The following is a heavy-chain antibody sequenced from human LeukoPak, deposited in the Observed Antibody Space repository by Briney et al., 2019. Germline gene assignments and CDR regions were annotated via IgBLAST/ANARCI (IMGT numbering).Heavy chain of an antibody. Sequence: ASVKVSCKASGYSFTSYDVTWVRQAPGQGLEWMGWMNPTSGNTAYAQKFQGRVTITSDTSITTAYMELSSLRSEDTAVYYCATSLFCSNGVCYTGGYYFDYWGQGTLVTVSS. V-gene: IGHV1-8*03. CDR1: GYSFTSYD. CDR2: MNPTSGNT. D-gene: IGHD2-8*01. J-gene: IGHJ4*02. CDR3: ATSLFCSNGVCYTGGYYFDY.